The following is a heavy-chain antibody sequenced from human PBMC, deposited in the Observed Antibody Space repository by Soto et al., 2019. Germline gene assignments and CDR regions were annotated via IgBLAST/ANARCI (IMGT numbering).Heavy chain of an antibody. V-gene: IGHV3-74*01. CDR1: GFTFSSYW. CDR3: ARDKSSSWSLYYYYYYGMDV. CDR2: INSDGSST. D-gene: IGHD6-13*01. J-gene: IGHJ6*02. Sequence: GGSLRLSXAASGFTFSSYWMHWVRQAPGKGLVWVSRINSDGSSTSYADSVKGRFTISRDNAKNTLYLQMNSLRAEDTAVYYCARDKSSSWSLYYYYYYGMDVWGQGTTVTVSS.